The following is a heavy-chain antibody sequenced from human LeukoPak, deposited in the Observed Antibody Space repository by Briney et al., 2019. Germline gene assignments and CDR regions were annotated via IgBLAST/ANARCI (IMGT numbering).Heavy chain of an antibody. V-gene: IGHV4-34*01. CDR3: ARGSDSSGYYGDWFDP. CDR2: INHSGST. D-gene: IGHD3-22*01. CDR1: GGSFSSYY. J-gene: IGHJ5*02. Sequence: SETLSLTCAVYGGSFSSYYWSWIRQPPGKGLEWIGEINHSGSTNYNPSLKSRVTISVDTSKNQFSLKLSSVTAADTAVYYCARGSDSSGYYGDWFDPWGQGTLVTVSS.